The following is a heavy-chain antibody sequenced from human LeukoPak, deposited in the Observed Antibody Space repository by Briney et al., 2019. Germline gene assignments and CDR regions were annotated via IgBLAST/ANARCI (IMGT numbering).Heavy chain of an antibody. V-gene: IGHV4-4*07. D-gene: IGHD5-18*01. CDR1: GGSISSYY. CDR3: ARWIQLWLPDWYFDL. Sequence: TSETLSLTCTVSGGSISSYYWSWIRQPAGKGLEWIGRIYTSGSTNYNPSLESRVTMSVDTSKNQFSLKLSSVTAADTAVYYCARWIQLWLPDWYFDLWGRGTLVTVSS. J-gene: IGHJ2*01. CDR2: IYTSGST.